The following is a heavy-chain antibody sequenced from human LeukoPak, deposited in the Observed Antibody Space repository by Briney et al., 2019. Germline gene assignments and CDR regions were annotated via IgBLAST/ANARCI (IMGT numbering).Heavy chain of an antibody. D-gene: IGHD2-2*01. CDR3: TSYCSSTSCYAIDY. V-gene: IGHV3-15*01. J-gene: IGHJ4*02. CDR1: GFTFSNAW. Sequence: GGSLRLSCAASGFTFSNAWMSWVRQAPGKGLEWVGRIKSKADGGTTDYAAPVKGRFTISRDDSKNTLYLQMNSLKTEDTAVYYCTSYCSSTSCYAIDYWGQGTLVTVSS. CDR2: IKSKADGGTT.